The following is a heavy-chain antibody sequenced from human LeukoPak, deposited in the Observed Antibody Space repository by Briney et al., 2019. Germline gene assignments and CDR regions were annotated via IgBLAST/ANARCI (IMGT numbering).Heavy chain of an antibody. CDR2: IYTSGDT. V-gene: IGHV3-53*01. Sequence: GGSLRLSCAASGFTVSTKYMSWVRQAPGEGLEWVSTIYTSGDTYYVASVKGRFTISRDDSKNTLYLQVNSLRAEDTAVYYCARGLYTSRHLNHFDYWGQGTLVTVSS. D-gene: IGHD2-2*02. CDR1: GFTVSTKY. CDR3: ARGLYTSRHLNHFDY. J-gene: IGHJ4*02.